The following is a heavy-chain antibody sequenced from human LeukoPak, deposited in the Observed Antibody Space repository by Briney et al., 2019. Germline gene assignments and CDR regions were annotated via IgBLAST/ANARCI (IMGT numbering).Heavy chain of an antibody. CDR2: IKQDGSEK. Sequence: PGGSLRLSCAASGFTFSSYWMSWVRQAPGKGLEWVADIKQDGSEKYYVDSLRGRFTISRDNAKNSLYLQMNSLRVEDTAVYYCARETDSSGYLPLFDYWGQGTLVTVSS. CDR3: ARETDSSGYLPLFDY. D-gene: IGHD3-22*01. J-gene: IGHJ4*02. V-gene: IGHV3-7*01. CDR1: GFTFSSYW.